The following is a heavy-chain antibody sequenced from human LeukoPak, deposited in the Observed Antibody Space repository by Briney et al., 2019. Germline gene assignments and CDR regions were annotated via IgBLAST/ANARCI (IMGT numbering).Heavy chain of an antibody. CDR3: ASLLNGGVSHWFDP. V-gene: IGHV4-39*01. D-gene: IGHD7-27*01. J-gene: IGHJ5*02. CDR2: IYYTGST. CDR1: GDPISSDSSY. Sequence: SETLSLTCTVSGDPISSDSSYGGWIRQPPGEVLDWLGTIYYTGSTYYNSSLKSRVTISVDTSKNQFSLKLSSVTAAETAVYYCASLLNGGVSHWFDPWGQGTLVTVSS.